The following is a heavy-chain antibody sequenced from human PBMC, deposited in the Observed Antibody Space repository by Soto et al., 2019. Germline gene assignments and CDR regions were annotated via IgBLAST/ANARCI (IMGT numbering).Heavy chain of an antibody. V-gene: IGHV1-69*13. CDR2: IIPIFGAP. D-gene: IGHD2-2*01. J-gene: IGHJ4*01. CDR1: GGTFSSYA. Sequence: SVKVSCKSSGGTFSSYAISWVRQAPGQGLEWMGEIIPIFGAPNYAQKFQGRLTITADESTSTAYMELTSLRSEDTAVYFCARGGYCINNSCYVFDSWGHGTLVTVSS. CDR3: ARGGYCINNSCYVFDS.